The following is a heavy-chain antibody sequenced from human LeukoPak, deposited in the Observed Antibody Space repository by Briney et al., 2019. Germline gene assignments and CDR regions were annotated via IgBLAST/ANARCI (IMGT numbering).Heavy chain of an antibody. D-gene: IGHD3-16*02. J-gene: IGHJ4*02. CDR2: ISSSGSTI. Sequence: GGSLRLSCAASGFTFSSYEMNWVRQAPGKGLEWVSYISSSGSTIYYADSVKGRFTISRDNAKNSLYLQMNSLRAEDTAVYYCAKDGPRSYDYVWGSYRSDYFDYWGQGTLVTVSS. CDR3: AKDGPRSYDYVWGSYRSDYFDY. V-gene: IGHV3-48*03. CDR1: GFTFSSYE.